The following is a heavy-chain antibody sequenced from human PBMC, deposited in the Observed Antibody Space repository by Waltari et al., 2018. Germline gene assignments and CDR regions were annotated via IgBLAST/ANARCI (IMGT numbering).Heavy chain of an antibody. CDR2: IYHSGST. CDR1: GYSISSGYY. Sequence: QVQLQESGPGLVKPSETLSLTCAVSGYSISSGYYWGWIRQPPGKGLEWIGSIYHSGSTYYNPSLKSRVTISVDTSKNQFSLKLSSVTAADTAVYYCARDIGGTDPWGQGTLVTVSS. CDR3: ARDIGGTDP. D-gene: IGHD3-3*01. J-gene: IGHJ5*02. V-gene: IGHV4-38-2*02.